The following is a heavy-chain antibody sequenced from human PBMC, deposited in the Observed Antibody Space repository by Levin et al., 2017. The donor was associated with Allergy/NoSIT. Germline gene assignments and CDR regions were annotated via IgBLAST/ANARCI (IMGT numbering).Heavy chain of an antibody. J-gene: IGHJ5*02. D-gene: IGHD6-13*01. Sequence: PSETLSLTCTVSGGSINSGDDSWNWIRQPPGKGLEWIGYIRNSGNTYYNPSLKSRVTMSVDTSKNQFSLKLSSVTAADTAVYYCARRLAAAATLDPWGQGTLVTVSS. V-gene: IGHV4-30-4*01. CDR3: ARRLAAAATLDP. CDR2: IRNSGNT. CDR1: GGSINSGDDS.